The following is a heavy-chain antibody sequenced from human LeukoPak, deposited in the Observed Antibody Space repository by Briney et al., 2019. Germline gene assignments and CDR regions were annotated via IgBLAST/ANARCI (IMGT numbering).Heavy chain of an antibody. CDR1: GFTFSSYA. CDR2: IKQDGSEK. Sequence: GGSLRLSCAASGFTFSSYAMSWVRQAPGKGLEWVANIKQDGSEKYYVDSVKGRFTISRDNAKNSLYLQMNSLRAEDTAVYYCARGLKPPSDWGQGTLVTVSS. V-gene: IGHV3-7*01. CDR3: ARGLKPPSD. D-gene: IGHD1-14*01. J-gene: IGHJ4*02.